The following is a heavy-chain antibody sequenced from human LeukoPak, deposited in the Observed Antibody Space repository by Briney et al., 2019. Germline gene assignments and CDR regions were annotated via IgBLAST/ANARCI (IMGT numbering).Heavy chain of an antibody. CDR3: XXXXXXXXXXXYXXL. V-gene: IGHV4-39*07. Sequence: XNYXWGWLRQPPXXXLEWVGSIYYTGSTYYNPSLKSRVTISVEXTKXQFSLKLSSVTAADTAVYSXXXXXXXXXXXXYXXLWXRGXXXXVSS. CDR1: XNYX. J-gene: IGHJ2*01. CDR2: IYYTGST.